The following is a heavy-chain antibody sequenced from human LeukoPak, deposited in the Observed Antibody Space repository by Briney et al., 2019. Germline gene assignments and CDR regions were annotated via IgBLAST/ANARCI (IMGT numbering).Heavy chain of an antibody. Sequence: PSETLSLACTVSGGSIRSYYWNWIRQPAGKGLEWIGCIYSSGYTNYNPSLKNRVSMSVDTSKNQFSLKLTSLTAADTAVYYCARGEHSADYWGPGALVTVSS. CDR2: IYSSGYT. CDR1: GGSIRSYY. D-gene: IGHD1/OR15-1a*01. CDR3: ARGEHSADY. V-gene: IGHV4-4*07. J-gene: IGHJ4*02.